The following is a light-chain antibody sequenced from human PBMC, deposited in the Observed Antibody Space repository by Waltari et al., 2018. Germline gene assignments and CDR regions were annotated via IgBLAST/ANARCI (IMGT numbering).Light chain of an antibody. Sequence: QSALTQPRSVSGSPGQSVTISCTGTSSDGGGYNYVSWYHHHPGKAPKLMVYDVSKRRSGVPDRFSGSKAGNTACLTISGLQAEDEADYYCCSYAGSYTYVFGTGTKVTVL. J-gene: IGLJ1*01. V-gene: IGLV2-11*01. CDR3: CSYAGSYTYV. CDR1: SSDGGGYNY. CDR2: DVS.